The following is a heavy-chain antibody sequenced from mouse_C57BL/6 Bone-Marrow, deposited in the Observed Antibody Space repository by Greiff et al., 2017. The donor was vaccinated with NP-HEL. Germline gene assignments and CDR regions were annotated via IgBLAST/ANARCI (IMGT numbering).Heavy chain of an antibody. V-gene: IGHV3-6*01. D-gene: IGHD4-1*01. CDR2: ISYDGSN. CDR1: GYSITSGYY. Sequence: DVKLQESGPGLVKPSQSLSLTCSVTGYSITSGYYWNWIRQFPGNKLEWMGYISYDGSNNYNPSLKNRISITRDTSKNPFFLKLNSVTTEDTATYYCARDRELVCYFDYWGQGTTLTVSS. CDR3: ARDRELVCYFDY. J-gene: IGHJ2*01.